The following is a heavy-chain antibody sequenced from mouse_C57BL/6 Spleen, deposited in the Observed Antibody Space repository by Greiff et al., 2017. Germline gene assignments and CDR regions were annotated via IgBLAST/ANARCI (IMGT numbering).Heavy chain of an antibody. J-gene: IGHJ1*03. Sequence: QVQLQQPGAELVRPGTSVKLSCKASGYTFTSYWMHWVKQRPGQGLEWIGVIDPSDSYTNYKQKFKGKATLTVDTSSSTAYMQLSSLTSEDTAVYYCARWDYGSSFSYWYFDVWGTGTTVTVSS. CDR1: GYTFTSYW. CDR3: ARWDYGSSFSYWYFDV. V-gene: IGHV1-59*01. CDR2: IDPSDSYT. D-gene: IGHD1-1*01.